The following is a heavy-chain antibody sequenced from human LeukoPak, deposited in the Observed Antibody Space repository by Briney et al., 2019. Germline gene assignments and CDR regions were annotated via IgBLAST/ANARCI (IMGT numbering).Heavy chain of an antibody. D-gene: IGHD1-26*01. V-gene: IGHV3-7*03. CDR3: ASGGSYSPFDY. J-gene: IGHJ4*02. CDR1: GFTFSSYW. Sequence: PGGSLRLSCGTSGFTFSSYWMSWVRQAPGKGLEWVANIKQDGSEKYYVDSVKGRFTISRDNAKNSLYLQMNSLRAEDTAVYYCASGGSYSPFDYWGQGTLVTVSS. CDR2: IKQDGSEK.